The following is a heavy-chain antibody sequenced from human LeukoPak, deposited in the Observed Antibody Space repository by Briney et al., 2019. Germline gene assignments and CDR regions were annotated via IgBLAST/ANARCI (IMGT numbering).Heavy chain of an antibody. V-gene: IGHV1-46*01. CDR3: ARGGSLAAAPHRYYFDY. CDR1: GYTFTSYY. CDR2: INPSGGST. J-gene: IGHJ4*02. Sequence: ASVKVSCKASGYTFTSYYMHWVRQAPGQGLEWMGIINPSGGSTTYAQKFQGRVTMTRDTSTSTVYMEQSSLRSEDTAVFYCARGGSLAAAPHRYYFDYWGLGTPVTVSS. D-gene: IGHD6-19*01.